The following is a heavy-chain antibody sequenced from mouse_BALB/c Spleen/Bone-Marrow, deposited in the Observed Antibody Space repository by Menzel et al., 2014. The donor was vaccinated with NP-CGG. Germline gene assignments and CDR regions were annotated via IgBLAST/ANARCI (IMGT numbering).Heavy chain of an antibody. J-gene: IGHJ4*01. Sequence: EVKLVESGGGLVKPGGSLKLSCAASGFAFSSYDMSWVRQTPEKRLEWVAYISSGGGSTYYPDTVKGRFTISRDNAKSTLYLQMSSLKSEDTAMYYCARQGYYDYDYAMDYWGQGTSVTVSS. CDR3: ARQGYYDYDYAMDY. CDR2: ISSGGGST. D-gene: IGHD2-4*01. V-gene: IGHV5-12-1*01. CDR1: GFAFSSYD.